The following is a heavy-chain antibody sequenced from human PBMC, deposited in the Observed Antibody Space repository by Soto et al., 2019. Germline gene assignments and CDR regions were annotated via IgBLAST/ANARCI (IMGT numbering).Heavy chain of an antibody. Sequence: EVQLVESGGGLLQPGGSLRLSCAASGFTFTTYSMNWVRQAPGKGLEWVSYITGNGDTIYYADSVRDRFTVFRDNAKNSPFLQMNSLRAEDTAVYYCSRELLAGFDSWGQGTLVTVFS. CDR3: SRELLAGFDS. D-gene: IGHD2-15*01. V-gene: IGHV3-48*01. CDR2: ITGNGDTI. CDR1: GFTFTTYS. J-gene: IGHJ5*01.